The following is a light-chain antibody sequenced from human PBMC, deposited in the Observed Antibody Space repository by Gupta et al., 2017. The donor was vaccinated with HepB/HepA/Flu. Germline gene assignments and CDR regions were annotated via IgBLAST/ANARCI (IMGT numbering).Light chain of an antibody. V-gene: IGLV2-11*01. CDR2: DVV. CDR3: CSYAGSHSYV. J-gene: IGLJ1*01. Sequence: QSALTQPRPVSGSPEQSVTISCTGTSSDIGGDNYVSWYQLHPGKAPTIMIYDVVKRPSGVLDRFSGSKSGNTASLTISRLQAEDEDDYYCCSYAGSHSYVFGTGTKVTVL. CDR1: SSDIGGDNY.